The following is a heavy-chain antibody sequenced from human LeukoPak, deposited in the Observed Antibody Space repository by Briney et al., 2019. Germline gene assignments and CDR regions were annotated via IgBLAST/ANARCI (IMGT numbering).Heavy chain of an antibody. CDR3: ARGTLVAVRSVGATSLGY. J-gene: IGHJ4*02. CDR1: GYTFTSYY. D-gene: IGHD1-26*01. CDR2: INPSGGST. Sequence: ASVKVSCKASGYTFTSYYMHWVRQAPGQGLEWMGIINPSGGSTSYAQKFQGRVTMTRDTSTSTVYMELSSLRSEDTAVYYCARGTLVAVRSVGATSLGYWGQGTLVTVSS. V-gene: IGHV1-46*01.